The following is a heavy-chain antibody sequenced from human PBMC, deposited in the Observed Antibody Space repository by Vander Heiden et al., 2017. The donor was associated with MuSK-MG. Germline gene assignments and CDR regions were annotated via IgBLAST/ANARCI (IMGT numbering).Heavy chain of an antibody. CDR3: AREAYSGSYYASIGYYYYMDV. J-gene: IGHJ6*03. CDR2: IIPIFGTA. D-gene: IGHD1-26*01. V-gene: IGHV1-69*12. Sequence: QVQLVQSGAEVKKPGSSVKVSCQASGGTFSSYAISWVRQAPGQGLEWMGGIIPIFGTANYAQKFQGRVTITADESTSTAYMELSSLRSEDTAVYYCAREAYSGSYYASIGYYYYMDVWGQGTTVTVSS. CDR1: GGTFSSYA.